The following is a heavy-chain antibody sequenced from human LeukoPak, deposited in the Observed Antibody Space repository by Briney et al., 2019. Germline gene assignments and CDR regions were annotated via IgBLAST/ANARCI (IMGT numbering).Heavy chain of an antibody. CDR3: VRQMVGASFDY. CDR2: IKQDGSET. J-gene: IGHJ4*02. CDR1: GFTFSSYW. V-gene: IGHV3-7*01. Sequence: QSGGSLRLSCAASGFTFSSYWMSWVRQAPGKGLEWVANIKQDGSETYYVDSVRGRFTFSRDNAENSVYLQMNSLRAEDTAVYYCVRQMVGASFDYWGQGTLVTVSS. D-gene: IGHD1-26*01.